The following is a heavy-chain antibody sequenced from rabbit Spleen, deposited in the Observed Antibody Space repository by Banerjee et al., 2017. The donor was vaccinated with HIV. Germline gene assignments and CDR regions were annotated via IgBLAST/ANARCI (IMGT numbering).Heavy chain of an antibody. D-gene: IGHD8-1*01. CDR1: GVDFSSAYY. CDR3: ARDTGSSFSSYGMDL. CDR2: GHSGSSGFT. V-gene: IGHV1S40*01. Sequence: QSLEESGGDLVKPGASLTLTCTASGVDFSSAYYMCWVRQAPGKGLEWIVCGHSGSSGFTYFASWARGRFTISKTSSTTVTLQMTSLTAADTATYFCARDTGSSFSSYGMDLWGPGTLVTVS. J-gene: IGHJ6*01.